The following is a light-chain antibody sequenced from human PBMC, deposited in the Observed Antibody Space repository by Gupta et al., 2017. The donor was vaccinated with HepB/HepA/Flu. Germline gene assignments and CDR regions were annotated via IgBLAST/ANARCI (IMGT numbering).Light chain of an antibody. CDR2: FGS. Sequence: DIVLTQSPLSLSVSPGDPASISCRYNQSLLQSNGYNYLDLYLQKPWQSPQLLIFFGSNRASWVSDRFSGTGSATDFTLESNRVEAEDVGVDYCMETLQSPYTFGQGTRLGIK. V-gene: IGKV2-28*01. J-gene: IGKJ2*01. CDR1: QSLLQSNGYNY. CDR3: METLQSPYT.